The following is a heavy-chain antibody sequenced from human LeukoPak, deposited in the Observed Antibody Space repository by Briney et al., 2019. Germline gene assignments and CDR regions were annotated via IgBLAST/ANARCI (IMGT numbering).Heavy chain of an antibody. CDR3: AGAFGGVIVSAD. D-gene: IGHD3-16*02. Sequence: ASVKVSCKASGGTFSSYAISWVRQAPGQGLEWMGRIIPILGIANYAQKFQGRVTITADKSTSTAYMELSSLRSEDTAVYYCAGAFGGVIVSADWGQGTLVTVSS. V-gene: IGHV1-69*04. J-gene: IGHJ4*02. CDR1: GGTFSSYA. CDR2: IIPILGIA.